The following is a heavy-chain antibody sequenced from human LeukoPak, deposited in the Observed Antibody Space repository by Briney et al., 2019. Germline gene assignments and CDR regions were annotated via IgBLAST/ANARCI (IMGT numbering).Heavy chain of an antibody. J-gene: IGHJ4*02. CDR3: ARVGAAVPIARHSDY. V-gene: IGHV1-18*01. D-gene: IGHD3-10*01. CDR2: ISAYNGNT. CDR1: GYTFTSYG. Sequence: GASVKVSCKASGYTFTSYGISWVRQAPGQGLEWMGWISAYNGNTNYAQKLQGRVTMTTDTSTSTAYMELRSLRSDDTAVYYCARVGAAVPIARHSDYWGQGTLVTVSS.